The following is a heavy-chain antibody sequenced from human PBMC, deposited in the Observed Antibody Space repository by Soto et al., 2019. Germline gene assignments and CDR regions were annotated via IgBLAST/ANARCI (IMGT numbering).Heavy chain of an antibody. V-gene: IGHV1-58*01. CDR3: AAEEAELEDYYYGMDV. D-gene: IGHD1-1*01. Sequence: GASVKVSCKASGFTFTSSAVQWVRQARGQRLEWIGWIVVGSGNTNYSQKFQERVTITREMSTSTAYMELSSLRSEDTAVYYCAAEEAELEDYYYGMDVWGQGTTVTVSS. CDR2: IVVGSGNT. J-gene: IGHJ6*02. CDR1: GFTFTSSA.